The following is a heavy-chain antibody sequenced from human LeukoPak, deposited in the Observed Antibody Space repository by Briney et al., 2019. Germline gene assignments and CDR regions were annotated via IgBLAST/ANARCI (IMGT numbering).Heavy chain of an antibody. CDR3: ARRFSGYSSSWYGMDV. J-gene: IGHJ6*02. CDR2: IYPGDSDT. V-gene: IGHV5-51*01. CDR1: GYSFTSYW. Sequence: KLGESLKISCKGSGYSFTSYWIGWVRQMPGKGLEWMGIIYPGDSDTRYSPSFQGQVTISADKSISTAYLQWSSLKASDTAMYYCARRFSGYSSSWYGMDVWGQGTTVTVSS. D-gene: IGHD6-13*01.